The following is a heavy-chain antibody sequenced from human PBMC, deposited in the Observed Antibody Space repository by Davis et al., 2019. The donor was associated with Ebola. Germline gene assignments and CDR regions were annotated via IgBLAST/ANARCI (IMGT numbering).Heavy chain of an antibody. J-gene: IGHJ4*02. Sequence: PGGSLRLSCAASGFTFSSYAMHWVRQAPGKGLEWVAVISYDGSNKYYADSVKGRFTISRDNARNSLHLRMNSLTAEDTAVYYCARLGGNGWPYYFDYWGQGILVTVSS. CDR1: GFTFSSYA. CDR3: ARLGGNGWPYYFDY. V-gene: IGHV3-30-3*01. CDR2: ISYDGSNK. D-gene: IGHD6-19*01.